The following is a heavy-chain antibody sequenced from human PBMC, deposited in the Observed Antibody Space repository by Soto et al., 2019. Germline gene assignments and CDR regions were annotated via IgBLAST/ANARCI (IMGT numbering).Heavy chain of an antibody. CDR2: VSVNGST. CDR3: ARASLAGLYNWFDP. V-gene: IGHV3-23*01. J-gene: IGHJ5*02. Sequence: PGGSLRLSCVASGFTYSSYGMSWVRQAPGKGLEWASSVSVNGSTYYAESVKGRFIISRDNSKNTLYLQMNSLRAEDTAVYYCARASLAGLYNWFDPWGQGTLVTVSS. CDR1: GFTYSSYG.